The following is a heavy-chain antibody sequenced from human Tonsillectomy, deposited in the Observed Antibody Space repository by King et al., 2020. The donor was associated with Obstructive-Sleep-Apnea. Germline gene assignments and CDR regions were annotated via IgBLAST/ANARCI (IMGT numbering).Heavy chain of an antibody. J-gene: IGHJ6*02. CDR3: ARDWAPDPCYYYGMDV. V-gene: IGHV4-39*07. CDR2: IYYSGST. D-gene: IGHD3-10*01. CDR1: GGSISSSSYY. Sequence: QLQESGPGLVKPSETLSLTCTVSGGSISSSSYYWGWIRQPPGKGLEWIGNIYYSGSTYYNPSLNSRVTIAVDTSKNQFSLKLSSVTAADTAVYYCARDWAPDPCYYYGMDVWGQGTTVTVSS.